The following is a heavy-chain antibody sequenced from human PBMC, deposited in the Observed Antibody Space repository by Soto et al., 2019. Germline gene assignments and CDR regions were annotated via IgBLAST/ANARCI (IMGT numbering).Heavy chain of an antibody. CDR1: GYTLTSYG. V-gene: IGHV1-18*04. Sequence: SLKVSCKASGYTLTSYGISWVRQAPGQGLEWMGWISAYNGNTNYAQKLQGRVTMTTDTSTSTAYMELRSLRSDDTAVYYCARRPYDFWSGYPDYWGQGTLVTVSS. CDR2: ISAYNGNT. CDR3: ARRPYDFWSGYPDY. J-gene: IGHJ4*02. D-gene: IGHD3-3*01.